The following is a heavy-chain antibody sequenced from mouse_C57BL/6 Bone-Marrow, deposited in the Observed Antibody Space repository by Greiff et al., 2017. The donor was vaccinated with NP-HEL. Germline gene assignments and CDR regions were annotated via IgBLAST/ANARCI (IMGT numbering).Heavy chain of an antibody. CDR3: ASRNRAWFAY. CDR2: ISSGGSYT. CDR1: GFTFSSYG. J-gene: IGHJ3*01. Sequence: DVKLVESGGDLVKPGGSLKLSCAASGFTFSSYGMSWVRQTPDKRLEWVATISSGGSYTYYPDSVKGRFTISRDNAKNTLYLQMSSLKSEDTAMYYCASRNRAWFAYWGQGTLVTVSA. V-gene: IGHV5-6*02. D-gene: IGHD6-1*01.